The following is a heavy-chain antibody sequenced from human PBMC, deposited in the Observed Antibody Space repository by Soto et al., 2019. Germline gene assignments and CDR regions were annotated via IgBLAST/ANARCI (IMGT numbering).Heavy chain of an antibody. Sequence: SGGSLRLSCAASGFTFSSYSMNWVRQAPGKGLEWVSSISSSSSYIYYADSVKGRFTISRDNAKNSLYLQMNSLRAEDTAVYYCAGELRFYYYYGMDVWGQGTTVTVSS. J-gene: IGHJ6*02. D-gene: IGHD5-12*01. CDR2: ISSSSSYI. CDR1: GFTFSSYS. CDR3: AGELRFYYYYGMDV. V-gene: IGHV3-21*01.